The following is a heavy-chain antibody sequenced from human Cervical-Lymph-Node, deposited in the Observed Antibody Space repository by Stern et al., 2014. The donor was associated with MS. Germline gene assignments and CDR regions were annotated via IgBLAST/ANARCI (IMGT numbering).Heavy chain of an antibody. CDR1: GYTFANHG. CDR2: ISVYNGNT. CDR3: ARDSQLWLNYNYYGLDV. Sequence: VQLVESGGEVKKPGASVKVSCKASGYTFANHGIAWVRQAPGQGFQWMGWISVYNGNTKYSEKFQGRVNMTTDTSTGTAYMELRSLRSDDTAVYYCARDSQLWLNYNYYGLDVWGQGTTVTVSS. D-gene: IGHD2-21*01. J-gene: IGHJ6*02. V-gene: IGHV1-18*01.